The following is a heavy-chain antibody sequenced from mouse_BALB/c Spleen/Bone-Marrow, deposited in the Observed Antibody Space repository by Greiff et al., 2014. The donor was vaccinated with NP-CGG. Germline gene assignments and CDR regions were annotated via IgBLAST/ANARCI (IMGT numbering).Heavy chain of an antibody. V-gene: IGHV1-7*01. Sequence: VKLQESGAELAKPGASVKMSCKASGYTFTSYWMHWVKQRPGQGLEWIGYINPSTGYTEYNQKFKDKATLTADKSSSTAYMQLRSRTSEDYAVDCCARGNGYGYVWSAYWGQGTLVTVSA. CDR2: INPSTGYT. CDR3: ARGNGYGYVWSAY. D-gene: IGHD1-2*01. J-gene: IGHJ3*01. CDR1: GYTFTSYW.